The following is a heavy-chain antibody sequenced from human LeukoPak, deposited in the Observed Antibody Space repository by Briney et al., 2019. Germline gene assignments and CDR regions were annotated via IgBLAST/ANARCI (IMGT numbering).Heavy chain of an antibody. CDR2: IYPADSNI. Sequence: GESLKISCKGSGYSITNYWIAWVRQMPGKGLEWMGIIYPADSNIRYSPSFQGQVTISADKSISTAYLQWSSLKASDTAMYYCARQEYCSGGSCYTWFDPWGQGTLVTVSS. J-gene: IGHJ5*02. CDR1: GYSITNYW. D-gene: IGHD2-15*01. V-gene: IGHV5-51*01. CDR3: ARQEYCSGGSCYTWFDP.